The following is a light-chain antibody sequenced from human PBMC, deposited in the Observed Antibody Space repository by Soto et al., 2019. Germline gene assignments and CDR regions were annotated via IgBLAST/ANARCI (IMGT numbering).Light chain of an antibody. CDR1: SSNIGAGYD. J-gene: IGLJ2*01. CDR3: GTWDSSLSAGV. Sequence: QSVLTQPPSVSGAPGQRVTISCTGSSSNIGAGYDVHWYQQRPGTAPKLLIFGNINRPSGVPDRFSGSKSGTSASLAITGLQAEDEGDYCCGTWDSSLSAGVFGGRTKVTVL. V-gene: IGLV1-40*01. CDR2: GNI.